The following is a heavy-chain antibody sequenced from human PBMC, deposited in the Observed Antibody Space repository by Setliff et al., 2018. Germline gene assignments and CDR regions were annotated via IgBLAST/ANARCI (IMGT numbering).Heavy chain of an antibody. CDR1: GYIFTSYG. J-gene: IGHJ4*02. D-gene: IGHD2-2*01. V-gene: IGHV1-18*01. Sequence: ASVKVSCKASGYIFTSYGFSWVRQAPGQGLEWMGWISTYNGKTNYAQKFQGRVTMTTDTSTSTAYMELRSLRSDDTAVYYCARGPLDFVVTPAAAKFDYWGQGTLVTVSS. CDR3: ARGPLDFVVTPAAAKFDY. CDR2: ISTYNGKT.